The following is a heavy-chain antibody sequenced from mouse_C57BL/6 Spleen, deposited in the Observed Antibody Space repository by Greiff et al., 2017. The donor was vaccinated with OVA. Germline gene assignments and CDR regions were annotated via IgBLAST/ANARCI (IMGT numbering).Heavy chain of an antibody. D-gene: IGHD4-1*01. CDR3: ASPLGGYWYFDV. V-gene: IGHV3-6*01. CDR2: ISYDGSN. CDR1: GYSITSGYY. Sequence: ESGPGLVKPSQSLSLTCSVTGYSITSGYYWNWIRQFPGNKLEWMGYISYDGSNNYNPSLKNRISITRDTSKNQFFLKLNSVTTEDTATYYCASPLGGYWYFDVWGTGTTVTVSS. J-gene: IGHJ1*03.